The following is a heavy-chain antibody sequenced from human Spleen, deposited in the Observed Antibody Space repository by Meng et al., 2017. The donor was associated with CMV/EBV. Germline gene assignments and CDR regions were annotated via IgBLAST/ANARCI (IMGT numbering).Heavy chain of an antibody. V-gene: IGHV1-69*04. CDR2: LIPILDIA. CDR3: ARDARCTGGNCYSGWFDP. D-gene: IGHD2-15*01. J-gene: IGHJ5*02. CDR1: FSGYT. Sequence: FSGYTSNWVRQDPGQGLEWMGRLIPILDIANYAQKFQGRVTMTADKSTTTAYMELSSLISEDTAVYYCARDARCTGGNCYSGWFDPWGQGTLVTVSS.